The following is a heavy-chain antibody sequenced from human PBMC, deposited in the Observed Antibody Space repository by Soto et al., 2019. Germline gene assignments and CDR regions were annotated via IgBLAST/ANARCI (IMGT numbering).Heavy chain of an antibody. CDR2: ISYDGSNK. J-gene: IGHJ4*02. CDR1: GFTFSSYA. CDR3: ARDQGSNYYFDY. D-gene: IGHD1-20*01. V-gene: IGHV3-30-3*01. Sequence: QVQLVECGGGVVQPGRSLRLSCAASGFTFSSYAMHWVRQAPGKGLEWVAVISYDGSNKYYADSVKGRFTISRDNSKNTLYLQMNSLRAEDTAVYYCARDQGSNYYFDYWGQGTLVTVSS.